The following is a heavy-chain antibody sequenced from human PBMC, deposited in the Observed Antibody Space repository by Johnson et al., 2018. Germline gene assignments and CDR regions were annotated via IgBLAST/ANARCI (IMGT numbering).Heavy chain of an antibody. J-gene: IGHJ3*02. V-gene: IGHV3-NL1*01. CDR2: IYSGGST. D-gene: IGHD3-16*01. CDR1: GSTFTFRNFG. CDR3: AKERPDMIGAFDI. Sequence: QVQLVESGGGVVQPGRSLKLSCEASGSTFTFRNFGMHWVRQAPGKGLEWVSVIYSGGSTYYADPVKGRFPISRDNSKNTLYLQMNSLRAEDTAVYYCAKERPDMIGAFDIWGQGTMVTVSS.